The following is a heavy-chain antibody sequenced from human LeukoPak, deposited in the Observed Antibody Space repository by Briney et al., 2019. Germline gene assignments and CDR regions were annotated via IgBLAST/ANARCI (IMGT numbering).Heavy chain of an antibody. V-gene: IGHV1-18*01. CDR1: GYTFTSYG. Sequence: ASVKVSCKASGYTFTSYGISWVRQAPGQGLEWMGWISAYNGNTNYAQKLQGRVTMTEDTSTDTAYMELSSLRSEDTAVYYCATLVTITMVRGDHLGYWGQGTLVTVSS. D-gene: IGHD3-10*01. CDR2: ISAYNGNT. J-gene: IGHJ4*02. CDR3: ATLVTITMVRGDHLGY.